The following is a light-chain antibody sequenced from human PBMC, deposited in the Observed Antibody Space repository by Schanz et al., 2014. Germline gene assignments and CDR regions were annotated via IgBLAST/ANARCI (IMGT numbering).Light chain of an antibody. CDR1: HGIRGN. Sequence: EIVMTQSPATLSVSPGETATLSCWASHGIRGNLAWYQQKPGQTPRLLIYRTSMRAAGVPARFSGSGSGTDFTLTISSLQREDFATYYCQQHGSSPEALYTFGQGTKLEIK. J-gene: IGKJ2*01. CDR2: RTS. CDR3: QQHGSSPEALYT. V-gene: IGKV3-15*01.